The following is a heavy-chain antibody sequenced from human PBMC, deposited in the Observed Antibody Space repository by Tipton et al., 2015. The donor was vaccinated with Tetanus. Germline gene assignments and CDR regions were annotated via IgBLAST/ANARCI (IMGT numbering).Heavy chain of an antibody. J-gene: IGHJ4*02. CDR3: ARGLIDYFDY. D-gene: IGHD2-21*01. CDR1: GFTFSSYS. V-gene: IGHV3-48*01. Sequence: GSLRLSCAASGFTFSSYSMNWVRQAPGKGLEWISYISSSSRTIYYADSVKGRFTISRDNAKNSLYLQMNSLRAEDTAVYFCARGLIDYFDYWGRGTLVTVSS. CDR2: ISSSSRTI.